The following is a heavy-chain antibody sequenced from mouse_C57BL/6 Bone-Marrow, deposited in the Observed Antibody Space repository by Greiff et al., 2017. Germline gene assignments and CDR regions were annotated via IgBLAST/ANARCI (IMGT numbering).Heavy chain of an antibody. CDR3: ARGGILSD. J-gene: IGHJ2*01. CDR1: GYTFTDYY. V-gene: IGHV1-19*01. CDR2: INPYNGGT. Sequence: VQLQQSGPVLVKPGASVKMSCKASGYTFTDYYMNWVKQSHGKSLEWIGVINPYNGGTSYNQKFKGKATLTVDKSSSTAYMELNSLASEDSAVYYCARGGILSDWGQGTTLTVSS.